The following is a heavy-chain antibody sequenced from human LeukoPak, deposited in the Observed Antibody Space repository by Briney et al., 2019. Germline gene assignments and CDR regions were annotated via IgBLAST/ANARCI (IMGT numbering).Heavy chain of an antibody. CDR2: IYPGDSDT. J-gene: IGHJ4*02. CDR1: GYSFTSYW. D-gene: IGHD5-24*01. CDR3: ARQEMRYGRWLQIDY. V-gene: IGHV5-51*01. Sequence: GESLKISCKGSGYSFTSYWIGWVRQMPGKGLEWMGIIYPGDSDTRYSPSFQGQVTISADKSISTAYLQWSSLKASDTAMYYCARQEMRYGRWLQIDYWGQGTLVTVSS.